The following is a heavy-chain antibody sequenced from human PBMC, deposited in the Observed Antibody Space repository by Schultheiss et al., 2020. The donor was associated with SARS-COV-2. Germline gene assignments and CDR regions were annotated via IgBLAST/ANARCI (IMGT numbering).Heavy chain of an antibody. D-gene: IGHD3-10*01. Sequence: SETLSLTCAVYGGSFSGYYWSWIRQPPGKGLEWIGEINHSGSTNYNPSLKSRVTISVDTSKNQFSLKLSSVTAADTAVYYCARGKRGVRGAYYYYYGMDVWGQGTTVTVSS. V-gene: IGHV4-34*01. CDR3: ARGKRGVRGAYYYYYGMDV. J-gene: IGHJ6*02. CDR2: INHSGST. CDR1: GGSFSGYY.